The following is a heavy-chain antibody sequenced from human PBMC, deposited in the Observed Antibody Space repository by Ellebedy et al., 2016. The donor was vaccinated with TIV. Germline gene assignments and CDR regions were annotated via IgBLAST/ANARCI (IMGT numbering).Heavy chain of an antibody. CDR3: AKRYRSYFDY. J-gene: IGHJ4*02. CDR2: ISSDGSSK. CDR1: EFTFNTYG. Sequence: PSETLSLTCAASEFTFNTYGMNWVRQAPGKGLEWVALISSDGSSKSYADSVKGRFTISRDNSKNTLYLQMNSLREGDTAVYYCAKRYRSYFDYWGQGTLVTVSS. D-gene: IGHD1-1*01. V-gene: IGHV3-30*18.